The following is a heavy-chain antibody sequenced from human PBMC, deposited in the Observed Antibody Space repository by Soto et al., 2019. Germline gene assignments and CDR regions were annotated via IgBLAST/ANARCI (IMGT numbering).Heavy chain of an antibody. CDR1: GGSISSSNW. D-gene: IGHD6-19*01. CDR2: IYHSGST. V-gene: IGHV4-4*02. Sequence: SETLSLTCAVSGGSISSSNWWSWVRQPPGKGLEWIGEIYHSGSTNYNPSLKSRVTISVDKSKNQFSLKLSSVTAADTAVYYCARVGAVAGTAYMDYWGQGTLVTVSS. J-gene: IGHJ4*02. CDR3: ARVGAVAGTAYMDY.